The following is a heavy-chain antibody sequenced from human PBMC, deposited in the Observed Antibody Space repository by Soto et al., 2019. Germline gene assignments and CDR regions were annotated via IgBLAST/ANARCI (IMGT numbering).Heavy chain of an antibody. CDR3: ARALGVSGGIARGGTDV. D-gene: IGHD6-13*01. Sequence: PGGSLRLSCAASGFAFSSYGMHWVRQSPGKGPEWVAVIWYDGSNKYYADSVKGRFTISRDNSKNTLYLQMNSLRAEDTAVYYCARALGVSGGIARGGTDVWGQGTTVTVSS. V-gene: IGHV3-33*01. CDR2: IWYDGSNK. J-gene: IGHJ6*02. CDR1: GFAFSSYG.